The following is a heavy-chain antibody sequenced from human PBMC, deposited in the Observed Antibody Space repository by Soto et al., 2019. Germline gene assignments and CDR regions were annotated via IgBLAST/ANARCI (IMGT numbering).Heavy chain of an antibody. CDR3: AKRGSSSWYGGYYYYGMDV. J-gene: IGHJ6*02. CDR2: ISGSGGST. D-gene: IGHD6-13*01. CDR1: GFTFSSYA. Sequence: PGGSLRLSCAASGFTFSSYAMSWVRQAPGKGLEWVSAISGSGGSTYYADSVKGRFTISRDNSKNTLYLQMNSLRAEDTAVYYCAKRGSSSWYGGYYYYGMDVWGQGTTVTVSS. V-gene: IGHV3-23*01.